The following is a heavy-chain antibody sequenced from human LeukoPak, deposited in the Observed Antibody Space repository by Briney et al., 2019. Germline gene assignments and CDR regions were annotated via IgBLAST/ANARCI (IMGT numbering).Heavy chain of an antibody. V-gene: IGHV4-39*01. J-gene: IGHJ6*03. CDR3: ARHRSGDRDYDFWSGYHRYYYYYYMDV. Sequence: SETLSLTCTVSGGSISSSSYYWGWIRQPPGKGLEWIGSIYYSGSTYYNPSLKSRVTISVDTSKNQFSLKLSSVTAADTAVYYCARHRSGDRDYDFWSGYHRYYYYYYMDVWGKGTTVTVSS. CDR1: GGSISSSSYY. D-gene: IGHD3-3*01. CDR2: IYYSGST.